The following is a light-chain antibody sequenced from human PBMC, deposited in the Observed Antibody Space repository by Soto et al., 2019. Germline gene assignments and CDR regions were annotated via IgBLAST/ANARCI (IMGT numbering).Light chain of an antibody. Sequence: QSVLTQPASVSGSPGQSITISYTGTATDVGAYNYVSWYQQHPGRAPKLIIYAVTDRPSGVADRFSGSKSGDTASLTISGLQAEDEAHYYCSSFTSSTTLLFGGGTKLTVL. V-gene: IGLV2-14*01. J-gene: IGLJ2*01. CDR3: SSFTSSTTLL. CDR1: ATDVGAYNY. CDR2: AVT.